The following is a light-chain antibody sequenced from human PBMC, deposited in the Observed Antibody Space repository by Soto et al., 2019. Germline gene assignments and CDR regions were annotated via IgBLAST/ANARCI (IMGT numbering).Light chain of an antibody. Sequence: EIVLTQSPGPLYLSPGQIATLSCRASQSVSSSYLAWYQQKPGQSPRLLIYGASSRATGSPDRFSGSGSGTEFTLTISRLEREDFAVYYCQQYGSSPGTFGQGTRLEI. V-gene: IGKV3-20*01. CDR3: QQYGSSPGT. CDR2: GAS. CDR1: QSVSSSY. J-gene: IGKJ5*01.